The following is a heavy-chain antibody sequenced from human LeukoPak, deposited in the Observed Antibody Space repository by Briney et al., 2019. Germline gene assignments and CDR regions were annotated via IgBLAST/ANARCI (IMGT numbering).Heavy chain of an antibody. J-gene: IGHJ6*02. CDR3: ARDLVTVTKGFDI. CDR1: DDSFSSHY. D-gene: IGHD4-17*01. CDR2: ISYIGST. V-gene: IGHV4-59*11. Sequence: SETLSLTCAVSDDSFSSHYWTWIRQPPGKGLEWIGYISYIGSTNYNPSLKSRVTISIDTSKNQFSLKLSSVTAADTAVYYCARDLVTVTKGFDIWGLGTTVAVSS.